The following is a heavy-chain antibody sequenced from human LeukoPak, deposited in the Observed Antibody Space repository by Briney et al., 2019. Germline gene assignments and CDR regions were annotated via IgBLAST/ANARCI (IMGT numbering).Heavy chain of an antibody. CDR2: ISYDGSNK. CDR3: ARGPGLVVPAGSFDY. CDR1: GFTFSSYA. V-gene: IGHV3-30-3*01. D-gene: IGHD2-2*01. J-gene: IGHJ4*02. Sequence: GRSLRLPCAASGFTFSSYAMHWVRQAPGKGLEWVAVISYDGSNKYYADSVKGRFTISRDNSKNTLYLQMNSLRAEDTAVYYCARGPGLVVPAGSFDYWGQGTLVTVSS.